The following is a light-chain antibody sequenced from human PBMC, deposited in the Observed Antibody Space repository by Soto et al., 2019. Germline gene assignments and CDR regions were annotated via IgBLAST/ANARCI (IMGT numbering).Light chain of an antibody. CDR1: QRVNSAY. CDR3: QQYDNWGT. Sequence: EIVLTQSPGTLSLSPGERATLSCRASQRVNSAYLAWYQQKPGQAPRLLMYGASNRATGTPDRFSGSGSGTDYTLTISRLEPEDLAVYYCQQYDNWGTFGGGPKVDIK. CDR2: GAS. V-gene: IGKV3-20*01. J-gene: IGKJ3*01.